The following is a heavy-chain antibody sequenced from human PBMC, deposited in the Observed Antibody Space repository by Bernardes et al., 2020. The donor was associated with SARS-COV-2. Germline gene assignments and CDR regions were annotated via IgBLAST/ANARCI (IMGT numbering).Heavy chain of an antibody. D-gene: IGHD5-12*01. CDR3: TRGGYEPFDY. CDR2: INPDGSTT. Sequence: GGSLRLSCAASGFTLGSYWMHWARQAPGKGLVWVSRINPDGSTTTYADSVKGRFTVSRDNAENTLYLQMNSLRADETAVYYCTRGGYEPFDYWGQGTLVTIS. J-gene: IGHJ4*02. CDR1: GFTLGSYW. V-gene: IGHV3-74*01.